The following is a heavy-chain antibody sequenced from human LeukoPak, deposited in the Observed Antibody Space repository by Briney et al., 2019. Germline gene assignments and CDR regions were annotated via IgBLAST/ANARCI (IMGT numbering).Heavy chain of an antibody. CDR3: ARGVVAY. CDR2: ISYDGSNK. J-gene: IGHJ4*02. V-gene: IGHV3-30*03. CDR1: GFTFSSYG. D-gene: IGHD3-22*01. Sequence: GGSLRLSCAASGFTFSSYGMHWVRQAPGKGLEWVAVISYDGSNKYYADSVKGRFTISRDNSKNTLYLQMNSLRAEDTAVYYCARGVVAYWGQGTLVTVSS.